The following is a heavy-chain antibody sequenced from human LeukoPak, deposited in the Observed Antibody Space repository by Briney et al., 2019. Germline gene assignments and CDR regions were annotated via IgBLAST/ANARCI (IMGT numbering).Heavy chain of an antibody. CDR3: ASHGVWFGELLDYFDY. D-gene: IGHD3-10*01. CDR2: MKQDGSEK. CDR1: GFTFGSYW. Sequence: GGSLRLSCAASGFTFGSYWMSWVRQAPGKGLEWVANMKQDGSEKYYVDSVKGRFTISRDNAKNSLYLQMNSLRGEDTAVYYCASHGVWFGELLDYFDYWGQGTLVTVSS. J-gene: IGHJ4*02. V-gene: IGHV3-7*01.